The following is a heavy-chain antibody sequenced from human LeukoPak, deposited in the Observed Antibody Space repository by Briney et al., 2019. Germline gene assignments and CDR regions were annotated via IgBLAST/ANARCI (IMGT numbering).Heavy chain of an antibody. D-gene: IGHD6-13*01. J-gene: IGHJ4*02. Sequence: GGSLRLSSAASGFTFSSYEMHWVRQAPGTGLEWVSYISSSGSTIYYADSVKGRFTISRDNAKNSLYLQMNSLRAEDTAVYYCARDSSSWYFDYWGQGNLVTVSS. CDR3: ARDSSSWYFDY. V-gene: IGHV3-48*03. CDR2: ISSSGSTI. CDR1: GFTFSSYE.